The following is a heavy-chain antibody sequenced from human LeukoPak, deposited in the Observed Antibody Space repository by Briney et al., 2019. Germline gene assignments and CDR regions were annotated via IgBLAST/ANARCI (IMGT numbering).Heavy chain of an antibody. CDR3: ARANDSGDPLPRYMDV. CDR1: GGSISRSNW. Sequence: PSETLSLTCAVSGGSISRSNWWSWVRQPPGKGLEWIGEIYYSGSTNYKPSLKSRVTISVDKSKNQFSLKLSSVTAADTAVYYCARANDSGDPLPRYMDVWGKGTTVTVSS. CDR2: IYYSGST. D-gene: IGHD4-17*01. J-gene: IGHJ6*03. V-gene: IGHV4-4*02.